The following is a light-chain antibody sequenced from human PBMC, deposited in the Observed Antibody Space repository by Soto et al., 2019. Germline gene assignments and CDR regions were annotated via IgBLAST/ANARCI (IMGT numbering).Light chain of an antibody. CDR1: QGIGSS. V-gene: IGKV1-9*01. J-gene: IGKJ4*01. CDR2: AAA. CDR3: QRLNSYPREVT. Sequence: DIQLTQSPSFLSASVGDRVTITCRASQGIGSSLAWYQQKPGNAPKILIYAAATLQGGVPSRFSGSGSGTEFTLTISSVQPEDFASYYCQRLNSYPREVTFGGGTKVEIK.